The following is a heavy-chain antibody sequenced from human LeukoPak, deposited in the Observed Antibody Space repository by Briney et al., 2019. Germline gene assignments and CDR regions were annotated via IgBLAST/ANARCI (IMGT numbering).Heavy chain of an antibody. J-gene: IGHJ3*02. CDR3: ASFTLSDAFDI. CDR2: INHSGST. CDR1: GGSFSGYY. D-gene: IGHD2-15*01. Sequence: SETLSLTCAVYGGSFSGYYWSWIRQPPGKGLEWIGEINHSGSTNYNPSLKSRVTISVDTSKNQFSLKLSSVTAADTAVYYCASFTLSDAFDIWDQGTMVTVSS. V-gene: IGHV4-34*01.